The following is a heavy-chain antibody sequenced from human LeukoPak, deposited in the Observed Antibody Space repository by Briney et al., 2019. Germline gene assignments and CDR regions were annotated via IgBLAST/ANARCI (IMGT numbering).Heavy chain of an antibody. Sequence: SETLSLTCAVYGGSFSGYYWSWIRQPPGKGLEWIGEINHSGSTNYNPSLKSRVTISVDTSKNQFSLKLSSVTAADTAVYYCASRRVWGSYRYSGFDYWGQGTLVTVSS. CDR3: ASRRVWGSYRYSGFDY. V-gene: IGHV4-34*01. J-gene: IGHJ4*02. D-gene: IGHD3-16*02. CDR1: GGSFSGYY. CDR2: INHSGST.